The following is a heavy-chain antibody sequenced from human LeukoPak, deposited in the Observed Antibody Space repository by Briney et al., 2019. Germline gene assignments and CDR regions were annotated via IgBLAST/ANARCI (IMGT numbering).Heavy chain of an antibody. V-gene: IGHV4-34*01. CDR1: GGSFSGYY. CDR2: INHSGST. J-gene: IGHJ4*02. D-gene: IGHD3-10*01. CDR3: ARGGEGNYGSGRRGPGLDY. Sequence: SETLSLTCAVYGGSFSGYYWSWIRQPPEKGLEWIGEINHSGSTNYNPSLKSRVTISVDTSKNQFSLKLSSVTAADTAVYYCARGGEGNYGSGRRGPGLDYWGQGTLVTVSS.